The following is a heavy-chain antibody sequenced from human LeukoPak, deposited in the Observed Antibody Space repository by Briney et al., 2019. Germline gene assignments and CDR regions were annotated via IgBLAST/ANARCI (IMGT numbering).Heavy chain of an antibody. CDR1: GYTFTSYG. J-gene: IGHJ1*01. Sequence: ASVKVSCKASGYTFTSYGISWVRQATGQGLEWMGWMNPNSGNTGYAQKFQGRVTMTRNTSISTAYMELSSLRSEDTAVYYCARVPARIAAAGTEYFQHWGQGTLVTVSS. CDR3: ARVPARIAAAGTEYFQH. D-gene: IGHD6-13*01. CDR2: MNPNSGNT. V-gene: IGHV1-8*02.